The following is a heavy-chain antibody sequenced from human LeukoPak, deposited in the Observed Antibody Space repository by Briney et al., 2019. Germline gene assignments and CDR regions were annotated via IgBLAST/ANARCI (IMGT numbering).Heavy chain of an antibody. CDR3: VGLNYNSGSHRNY. D-gene: IGHD3-10*01. J-gene: IGHJ4*02. V-gene: IGHV3-30*02. Sequence: GGSLRLSCAASGFTFSGFGMHSVRQVPDKGLAWVAFIRYDGSNKYYADSVKGRFTISRDNSKNTLYLQMNSLRAEDTAVYYCVGLNYNSGSHRNYWGQGTLVTVSS. CDR1: GFTFSGFG. CDR2: IRYDGSNK.